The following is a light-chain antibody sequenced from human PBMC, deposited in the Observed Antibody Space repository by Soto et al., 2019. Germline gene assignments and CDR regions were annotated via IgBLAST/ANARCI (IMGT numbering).Light chain of an antibody. CDR1: RSVSSY. J-gene: IGKJ5*01. Sequence: EIVLTQSPATLSLSPGESATLSCRATRSVSSYLAWYQQKPGQAPRLLIFGASTRATGIPGRFSGSGSGTEFALTISSLEPEDFALYYCQQRSNWPITFGQGTRLEIK. CDR3: QQRSNWPIT. CDR2: GAS. V-gene: IGKV3-11*01.